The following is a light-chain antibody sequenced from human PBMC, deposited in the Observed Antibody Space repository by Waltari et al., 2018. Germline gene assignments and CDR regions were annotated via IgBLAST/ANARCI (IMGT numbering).Light chain of an antibody. CDR2: DLS. V-gene: IGLV2-14*03. J-gene: IGLJ2*01. CDR3: CSYTGSTAAI. CDR1: SRDIGAYEY. Sequence: SALTQPDSVSGSPGQSITISCTRLSRDIGAYEYVSWYQQHPGKAPKFILYDLSNRPSGVSHRFAGPKSGSSASLTIAVLQAEDEPDYYCCSYTGSTAAIFGVGTKLTVL.